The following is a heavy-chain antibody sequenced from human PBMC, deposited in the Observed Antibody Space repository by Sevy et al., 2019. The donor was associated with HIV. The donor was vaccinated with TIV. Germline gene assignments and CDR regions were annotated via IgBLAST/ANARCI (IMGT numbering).Heavy chain of an antibody. CDR1: GFTFSGYS. J-gene: IGHJ4*03. V-gene: IGHV3-21*01. CDR3: GGGSAGNGYFDY. D-gene: IGHD3-3*01. Sequence: GGSLRLSCADSGFTFSGYSMNWVRQAPGKGLEWVSSISRSSSYIYYADSVKGRFTISRDNAKNSLYLQMDSLRAEDTAIYYRGGGSAGNGYFDYWGPGNL. CDR2: ISRSSSYI.